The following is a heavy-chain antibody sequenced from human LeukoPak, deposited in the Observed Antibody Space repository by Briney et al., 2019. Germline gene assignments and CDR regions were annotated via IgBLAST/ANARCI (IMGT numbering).Heavy chain of an antibody. J-gene: IGHJ3*02. CDR1: GFTFSGSA. V-gene: IGHV3-73*01. CDR2: IRSTANGYAT. D-gene: IGHD4-11*01. Sequence: GGSLRLSCAASGFTFSGSALHWVRQASGKGLEWVGRIRSTANGYATAYAASVKGRFTISRDDSKNTAYLQMNSLRAEDTAVYYCARDVPVTVTNSPDALDIWGQGTMVTVSS. CDR3: ARDVPVTVTNSPDALDI.